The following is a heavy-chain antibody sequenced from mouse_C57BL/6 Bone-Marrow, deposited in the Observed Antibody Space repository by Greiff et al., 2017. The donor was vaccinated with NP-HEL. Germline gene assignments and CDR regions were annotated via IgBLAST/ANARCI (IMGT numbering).Heavy chain of an antibody. Sequence: EVQLQQSGAELVRPGASVKLSCTASGFNIKDDYMHWVKQRPEQGLEWIGWIDPENGDTEYASKFQGKATITADTSSNTAYLQLSSLTSEDTAVYYCTCEGWCAYWGQGTLVTVSA. CDR2: IDPENGDT. J-gene: IGHJ3*01. V-gene: IGHV14-4*01. CDR1: GFNIKDDY. CDR3: TCEGWCAY.